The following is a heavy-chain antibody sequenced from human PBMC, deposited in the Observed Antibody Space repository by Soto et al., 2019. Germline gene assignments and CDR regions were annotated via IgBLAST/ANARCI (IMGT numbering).Heavy chain of an antibody. CDR2: IYPGDSDT. CDR3: ARDGYCRGGSCFSDAFDI. V-gene: IGHV5-51*01. D-gene: IGHD2-15*01. CDR1: GYTFVNYW. J-gene: IGHJ3*02. Sequence: GESRKISCKGFGYTFVNYWIGWVRQMPGKGLEWMGTIYPGDSDTRYRPSFEGHVTISADNSISTAYLEWSSLKASDTAIYYCARDGYCRGGSCFSDAFDIWGQGTMVTVSS.